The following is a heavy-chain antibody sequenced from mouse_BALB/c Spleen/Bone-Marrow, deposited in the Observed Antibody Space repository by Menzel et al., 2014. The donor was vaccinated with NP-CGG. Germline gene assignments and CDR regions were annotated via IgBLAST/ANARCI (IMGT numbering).Heavy chain of an antibody. Sequence: EVQLVESGPELEKPGASVKISCTASGYSFTGYNMNWVKQSNGKSLEWIGDIDPYYGGTSYNQKFKDKATLTVDKSSSTAYMQLSSPTSEDSAVYYCARRGGRWAMDYWGQGTSVTVSS. CDR2: IDPYYGGT. V-gene: IGHV1-39*01. D-gene: IGHD3-3*01. CDR3: ARRGGRWAMDY. J-gene: IGHJ4*01. CDR1: GYSFTGYN.